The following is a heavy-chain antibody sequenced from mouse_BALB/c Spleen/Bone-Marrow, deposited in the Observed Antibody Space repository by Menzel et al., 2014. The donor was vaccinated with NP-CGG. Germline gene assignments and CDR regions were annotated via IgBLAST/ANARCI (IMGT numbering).Heavy chain of an antibody. CDR2: ISDGVSYT. D-gene: IGHD2-13*01. V-gene: IGHV5-4*02. Sequence: EVHLVESGGGLVKPGGSLKLSCAASGFTFSDFYMFWVRQTPEKRLEWVATISDGVSYTYYPDSVKGRFTISRDNASNNLYLQMSSLKSEDTAMYYCARAHPYDFYTMDYWGQGTSGTVSS. CDR1: GFTFSDFY. CDR3: ARAHPYDFYTMDY. J-gene: IGHJ4*01.